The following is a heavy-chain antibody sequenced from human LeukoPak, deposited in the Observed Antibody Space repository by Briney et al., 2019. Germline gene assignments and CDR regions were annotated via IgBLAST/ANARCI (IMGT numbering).Heavy chain of an antibody. J-gene: IGHJ4*02. CDR1: GFTFSSYA. CDR2: ISYDGSNK. Sequence: PGGSLRLSCAASGFTFSSYAMHWVRQAPGKGLEWVAVISYDGSNKYYADSVKGRFTISRDNAKNSLYLQMNSLRAEDTAVYYCARDFSFSSWYYFDYWGQGALVTVSS. V-gene: IGHV3-30*04. D-gene: IGHD6-13*01. CDR3: ARDFSFSSWYYFDY.